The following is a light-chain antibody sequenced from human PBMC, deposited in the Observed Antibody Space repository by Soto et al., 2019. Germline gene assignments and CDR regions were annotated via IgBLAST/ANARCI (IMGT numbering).Light chain of an antibody. CDR2: GSS. CDR1: QSVSSN. V-gene: IGKV3-15*01. Sequence: EIVMTQSPATLSVSPGERATLSCRASQSVSSNLAWYQQKPGQAPRLLIYGSSTSATGIPARFSGSGSGTEFTLTISSLQSEDFAVYYCQQYNNRPPRTFGQGTKLEIK. CDR3: QQYNNRPPRT. J-gene: IGKJ2*01.